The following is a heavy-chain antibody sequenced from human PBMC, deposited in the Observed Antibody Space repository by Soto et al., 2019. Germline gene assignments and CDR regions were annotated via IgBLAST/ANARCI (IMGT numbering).Heavy chain of an antibody. CDR3: ARRGEYCSSTSCYSRPWFDP. D-gene: IGHD2-2*01. CDR2: IYPGDSDT. CDR1: GYSFTSYW. Sequence: GESLKISCKGSGYSFTSYWIGWVRQMPGKGLEWMGIIYPGDSDTRYSPSFQGQVTISADKSISTAYLQWSSLKASDTAMYYWARRGEYCSSTSCYSRPWFDPWGQGTLVTVSS. J-gene: IGHJ5*02. V-gene: IGHV5-51*01.